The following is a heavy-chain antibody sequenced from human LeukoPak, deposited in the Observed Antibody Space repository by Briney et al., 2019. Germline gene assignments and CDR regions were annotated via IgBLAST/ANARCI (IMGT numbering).Heavy chain of an antibody. CDR3: ARLVVSTWYHEVLLGRDY. D-gene: IGHD6-13*01. J-gene: IGHJ4*02. CDR1: GGSISSRPYY. V-gene: IGHV4-39*01. Sequence: PSETLSLTCTVSGGSISSRPYYWGWIRQPPGKGLEWLGSFDYSGSTYHKPSLKSRVTISVDTSKNQFSLKLSSVTAADTAVYYCARLVVSTWYHEVLLGRDYWGQGTLVTVSS. CDR2: FDYSGST.